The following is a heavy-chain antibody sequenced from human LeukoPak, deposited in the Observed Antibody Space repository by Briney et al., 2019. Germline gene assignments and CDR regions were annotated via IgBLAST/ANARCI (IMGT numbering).Heavy chain of an antibody. CDR2: INSDGRSS. D-gene: IGHD3-22*01. J-gene: IGHJ4*02. CDR1: GFTFSSYW. Sequence: LTGGSLRLSCAVSGFTFSSYWMHWVRQAPGKGLVWVSRINSDGRSSSYAASVKGRFTISRDNAKNTLYLQMNSLRAEDTAVYYCARADLPYYYESSGYYEQGIDYWGQGTLVTVSS. CDR3: ARADLPYYYESSGYYEQGIDY. V-gene: IGHV3-74*01.